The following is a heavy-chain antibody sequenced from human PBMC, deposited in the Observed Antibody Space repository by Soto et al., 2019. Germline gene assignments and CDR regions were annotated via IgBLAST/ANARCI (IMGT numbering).Heavy chain of an antibody. CDR2: IYSGGST. CDR3: ARDQDYYDSSGYYYWYFDL. Sequence: EVQLVESGGGLVQPGGSLRLSCAASGFTVSSNYMSWVRQAPGKGLEWVSVIYSGGSTYYADSVKGRFTISRDNSKNTLYLQMNSLRAEVTAVYYCARDQDYYDSSGYYYWYFDLWGRGTLAPVSS. V-gene: IGHV3-66*01. J-gene: IGHJ2*01. CDR1: GFTVSSNY. D-gene: IGHD3-22*01.